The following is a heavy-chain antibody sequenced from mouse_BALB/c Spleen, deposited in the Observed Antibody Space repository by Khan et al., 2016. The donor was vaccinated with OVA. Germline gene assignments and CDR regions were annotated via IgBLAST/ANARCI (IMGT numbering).Heavy chain of an antibody. D-gene: IGHD1-1*01. CDR1: GYSITSDYA. CDR3: ARIYEGDFDY. V-gene: IGHV3-2*02. J-gene: IGHJ2*01. CDR2: ISYSGNT. Sequence: EVQLQESGPGLVKPSQSLSLTCTVTGYSITSDYAWNWIRQFPGNKLEWMGFISYSGNTNYNPSLKSRISITRDTSKNQFFLQLNSVTTEDTATXYCARIYEGDFDYWGQGTTLTVAS.